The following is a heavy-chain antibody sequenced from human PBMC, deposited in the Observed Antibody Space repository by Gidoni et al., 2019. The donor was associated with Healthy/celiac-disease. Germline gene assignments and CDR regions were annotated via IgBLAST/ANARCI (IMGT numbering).Heavy chain of an antibody. V-gene: IGHV1-69*01. CDR3: ARDFSGDGVYDTFDP. Sequence: QVQLVQSGAEVKKPGSSVKVSCKAAGGTFSSYAISWVRQAPGQGLEWMGGIIPIFGTANSAQKFQGRVTITADESTSTAYMELSSLRSEDTAVYYCARDFSGDGVYDTFDPWGQGTLVTVSS. J-gene: IGHJ5*02. CDR2: IIPIFGTA. CDR1: GGTFSSYA. D-gene: IGHD2-8*01.